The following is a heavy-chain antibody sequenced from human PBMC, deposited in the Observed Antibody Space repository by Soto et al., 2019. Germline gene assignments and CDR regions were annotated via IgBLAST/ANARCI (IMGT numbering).Heavy chain of an antibody. CDR3: ARAASRRDGKRWLQPTNTYYFDY. Sequence: NPSETLSLTCSVSGGSVSSGGHYCSWIRQPPGKGLGLVVSVYYSGRTYYNPSLKSRVTISVDTSKNHFSLKLNSVTAADTAVYYCARAASRRDGKRWLQPTNTYYFDYWGQGTLVTVSS. CDR1: GGSVSSGGHY. D-gene: IGHD5-18*01. V-gene: IGHV4-39*02. CDR2: VYYSGRT. J-gene: IGHJ4*02.